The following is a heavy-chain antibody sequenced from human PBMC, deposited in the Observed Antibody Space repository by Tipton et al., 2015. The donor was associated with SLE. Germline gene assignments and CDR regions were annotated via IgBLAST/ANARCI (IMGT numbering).Heavy chain of an antibody. V-gene: IGHV4-59*01. D-gene: IGHD5-12*01. Sequence: TLSLTCTVSGGSISSYYWSWIRQPPGKGLEWIAYIHSSGSTNYNPSLKSRVTISAGTSKNQFSLKVSSVTAADSAVYYCARRGGGYDYLYYYYGMDVWGQGTTVTVSS. CDR1: GGSISSYY. CDR2: IHSSGST. J-gene: IGHJ6*02. CDR3: ARRGGGYDYLYYYYGMDV.